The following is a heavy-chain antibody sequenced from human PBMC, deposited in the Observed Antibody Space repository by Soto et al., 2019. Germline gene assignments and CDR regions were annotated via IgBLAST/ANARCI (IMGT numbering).Heavy chain of an antibody. CDR2: IWYDGSNK. J-gene: IGHJ6*03. Sequence: QVQLVESGGGVVQPGRSLRLSCAASGFTFRNSGMHWVRQAPGKGLEWVAVIWYDGSNKYYADSVKGRFTISRDNSKNTLYLQMNRLRAEDTAVYYCAKAIIAARPYDYYYMDVWGKGPTVTVSS. V-gene: IGHV3-33*06. CDR3: AKAIIAARPYDYYYMDV. D-gene: IGHD6-6*01. CDR1: GFTFRNSG.